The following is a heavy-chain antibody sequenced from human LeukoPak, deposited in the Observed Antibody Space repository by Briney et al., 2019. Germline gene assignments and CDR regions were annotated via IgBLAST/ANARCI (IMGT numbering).Heavy chain of an antibody. Sequence: GESLKISCKGSGYSFPIYWIAWVRQMPGKGLEWMGIIYPDESNIRYSPSFQGRVTISADKSISTAYLQWSSLKPSDTAMNYCARPPSSGYSSSFEYWGQGTLVTVSS. CDR3: ARPPSSGYSSSFEY. CDR1: GYSFPIYW. J-gene: IGHJ4*02. CDR2: IYPDESNI. V-gene: IGHV5-51*01. D-gene: IGHD3-3*01.